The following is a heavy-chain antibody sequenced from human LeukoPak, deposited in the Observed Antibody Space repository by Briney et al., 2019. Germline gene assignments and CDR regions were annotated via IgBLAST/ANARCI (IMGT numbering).Heavy chain of an antibody. J-gene: IGHJ4*02. CDR3: ARGGSSGYFSPYFDY. Sequence: SETLSLNCTVSGGSISSYYWSWIRQPPGKGLEWIGYLYYGGSTNYNPSLKSRVTISVDTSKNQFSLKLSSVTAADTAVYYCARGGSSGYFSPYFDYWGQGTLVTVSS. CDR2: LYYGGST. D-gene: IGHD3-22*01. CDR1: GGSISSYY. V-gene: IGHV4-59*08.